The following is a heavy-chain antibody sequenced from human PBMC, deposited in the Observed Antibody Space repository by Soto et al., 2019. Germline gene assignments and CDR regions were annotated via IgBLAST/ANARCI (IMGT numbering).Heavy chain of an antibody. J-gene: IGHJ6*02. CDR1: GDSVSSGSYY. Sequence: SETLSLTCTVSGDSVSSGSYYWRWIRQPPGKGLEWIGYFSNSGSTNYNSSLKTRVTISVDKSKNQLSLKLTSVTAADTAVYYCARTPRISVVPADIGSGYGMDVWGQGTTVT. V-gene: IGHV4-61*01. D-gene: IGHD2-2*01. CDR3: ARTPRISVVPADIGSGYGMDV. CDR2: FSNSGST.